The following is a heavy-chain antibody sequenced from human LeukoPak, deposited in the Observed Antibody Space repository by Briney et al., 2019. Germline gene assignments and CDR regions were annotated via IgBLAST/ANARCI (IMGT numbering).Heavy chain of an antibody. V-gene: IGHV3-23*01. CDR3: AKDFRDYLGYCSSTSCYAVDY. CDR2: ISGSGGST. D-gene: IGHD2-2*01. J-gene: IGHJ4*02. Sequence: PGGSLRLSCAASGFTVSSNYMSWVRQAPGKGLEWVSAISGSGGSTYYADSVKGRFTISRDNSKNTLYLQMNSLRAEDTAVYYCAKDFRDYLGYCSSTSCYAVDYWGQGTLVTVSS. CDR1: GFTVSSNY.